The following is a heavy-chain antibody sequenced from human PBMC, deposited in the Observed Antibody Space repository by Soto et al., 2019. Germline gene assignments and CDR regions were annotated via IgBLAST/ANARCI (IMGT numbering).Heavy chain of an antibody. Sequence: EVQLLESGGGLVQPGGSLRLSCVASGFTFSSYAMGWVRQAPGKGLEWVSGASGSGDSTYYADSVKGRFTISRDKSKSTLYLRMNSLRADDTAVYYCATRDPAAVGAGKVYWGQGTLVIVSS. D-gene: IGHD6-13*01. CDR1: GFTFSSYA. CDR2: ASGSGDST. J-gene: IGHJ4*02. V-gene: IGHV3-23*01. CDR3: ATRDPAAVGAGKVY.